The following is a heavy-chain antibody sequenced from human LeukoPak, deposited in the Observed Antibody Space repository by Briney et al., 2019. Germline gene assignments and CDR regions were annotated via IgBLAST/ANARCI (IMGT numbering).Heavy chain of an antibody. D-gene: IGHD3-10*01. Sequence: GASVKVSCKASGGTFSSYAISWVRQAPGQGLEWMGGIILIFGTATYAQKFQGRVTITADESTSTAYMELSSLRSEDTAVYYCVRGDSGNYFDYWGQGTLVTVSS. CDR1: GGTFSSYA. J-gene: IGHJ4*02. V-gene: IGHV1-69*13. CDR2: IILIFGTA. CDR3: VRGDSGNYFDY.